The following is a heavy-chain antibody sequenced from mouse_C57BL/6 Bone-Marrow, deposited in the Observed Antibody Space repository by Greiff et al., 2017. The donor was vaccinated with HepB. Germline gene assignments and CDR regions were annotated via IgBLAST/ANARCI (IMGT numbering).Heavy chain of an antibody. CDR2: IRNKANNHAT. CDR3: TRGSLFYAMDY. J-gene: IGHJ4*01. V-gene: IGHV6-6*01. CDR1: GFTFSDAW. Sequence: EVMLVESGGGLVQPGGSMKLSCAASGFTFSDAWMDWVRQSPEKGLEWVAEIRNKANNHATYYAESVKGRFTISRDDSKSSVYLQMNSLRAEDTGIYYCTRGSLFYAMDYWGQGTSVTVSS.